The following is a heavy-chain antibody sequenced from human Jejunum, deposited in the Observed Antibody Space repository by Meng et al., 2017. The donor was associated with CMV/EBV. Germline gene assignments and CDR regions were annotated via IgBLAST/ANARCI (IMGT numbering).Heavy chain of an antibody. D-gene: IGHD7-27*01. CDR1: GGSISSSSYY. V-gene: IGHV4-39*01. J-gene: IGHJ2*01. Sequence: LRLQDRGPGLVKPLETLSLTCTFSGGSISSSSYYWGWIRQPPGKGLEWIGSIYYSGSTYYNPSLKSRVTISVDTSKNQFSLKLSSVTAADTAVYYCASPLGILGIVDLWGRGTLVTVSS. CDR3: ASPLGILGIVDL. CDR2: IYYSGST.